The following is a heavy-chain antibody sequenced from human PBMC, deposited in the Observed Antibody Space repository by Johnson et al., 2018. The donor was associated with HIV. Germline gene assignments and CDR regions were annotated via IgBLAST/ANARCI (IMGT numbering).Heavy chain of an antibody. CDR1: GFTFSSYA. Sequence: VQLVESGGGVVQPGRSLRLSCAASGFTFSSYAMHWVRQAPGKGLEWVGRIKSQTDGGTTDYAAPVTGRFTISRDDSKNTLYLQMNSLKTEDTAVYSCTTDWGSYHEYAFDIWGQGTMVTVSS. J-gene: IGHJ3*02. V-gene: IGHV3-15*01. CDR3: TTDWGSYHEYAFDI. CDR2: IKSQTDGGTT. D-gene: IGHD1-26*01.